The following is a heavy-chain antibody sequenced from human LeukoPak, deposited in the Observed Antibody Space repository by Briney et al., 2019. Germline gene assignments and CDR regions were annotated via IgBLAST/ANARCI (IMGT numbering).Heavy chain of an antibody. CDR2: ISGGSDNT. D-gene: IGHD6-13*01. CDR3: ANMQLVKGVFEI. CDR1: GFTFSSFA. J-gene: IGHJ3*02. V-gene: IGHV3-23*01. Sequence: GGSLRLPCAASGFTFSSFAMSWVRQAPGKGLDWVSSISGGSDNTYYADFVKGRFTISRDNSKNTVDLHMSSLTADDTAVYYCANMQLVKGVFEIWGQGTRVTVSS.